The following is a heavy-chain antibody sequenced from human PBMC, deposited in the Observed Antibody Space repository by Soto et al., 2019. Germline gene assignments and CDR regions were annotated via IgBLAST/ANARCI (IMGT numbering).Heavy chain of an antibody. CDR3: ARNGTLTGYSSGMDV. CDR1: GGTFSDYT. V-gene: IGHV1-69*13. J-gene: IGHJ6*02. Sequence: GASVKVSCKTPGGTFSDYTINWVRQAPGQRREWMGGIIPMFDTANYAEKFQGRVTITADESTRTSYMEVRSLRSEDTAVYYCARNGTLTGYSSGMDVWGQGTMVTVSS. D-gene: IGHD1-1*01. CDR2: IIPMFDTA.